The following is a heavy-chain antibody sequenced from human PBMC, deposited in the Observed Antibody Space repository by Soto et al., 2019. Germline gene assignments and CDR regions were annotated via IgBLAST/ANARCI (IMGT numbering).Heavy chain of an antibody. V-gene: IGHV3-21*01. CDR3: AREDRGWGVRAFEF. Sequence: GGSLRLSCAASGFTFSSYSMNWVRKAPGKGLEWVSSISSSSSYIYYADSVKGRFTISRYNAKNSLYLQMNSLSAEDASVYCWAREDRGWGVRAFEFWGRGTVDTV. J-gene: IGHJ3*01. D-gene: IGHD3-10*01. CDR2: ISSSSSYI. CDR1: GFTFSSYS.